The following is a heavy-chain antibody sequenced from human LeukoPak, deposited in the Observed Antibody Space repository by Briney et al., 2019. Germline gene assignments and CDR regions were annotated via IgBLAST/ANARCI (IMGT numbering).Heavy chain of an antibody. D-gene: IGHD6-19*01. J-gene: IGHJ3*02. CDR2: FDPEDGET. CDR3: ATGYSSGADAFDI. CDR1: GYTLTELS. Sequence: ASVKVSCKVSGYTLTELSMHWVRQAPGKGLEWMGGFDPEDGETIYAQKFQGRVTMTEDTSTDTAYMELSSLRSEDTAAYYCATGYSSGADAFDIWGQGTMVTVSS. V-gene: IGHV1-24*01.